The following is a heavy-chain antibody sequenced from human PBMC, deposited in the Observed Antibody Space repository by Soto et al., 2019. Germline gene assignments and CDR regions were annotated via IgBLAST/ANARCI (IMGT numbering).Heavy chain of an antibody. D-gene: IGHD2-2*01. CDR2: TYYRSKWYN. V-gene: IGHV6-1*01. CDR3: ARALGYCSSTSCYSEYYFDY. J-gene: IGHJ4*02. CDR1: GDSVSRNIAA. Sequence: SQTLSLTCAISGDSVSRNIAAWNWIRQSPSRGLEWLGRTYYRSKWYNDYAVSVKSRITINPDTSKNQFSLQLNSVTPEDTAVYYCARALGYCSSTSCYSEYYFDYWGQGTLVTVSS.